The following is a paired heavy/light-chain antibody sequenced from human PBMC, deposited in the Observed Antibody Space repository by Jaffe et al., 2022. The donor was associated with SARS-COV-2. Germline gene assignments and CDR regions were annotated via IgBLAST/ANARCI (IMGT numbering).Heavy chain of an antibody. CDR3: ARARSDYGVDYGYYYHMDV. Sequence: QVLLVQSGAEVKKPGASVKVSCRASGYTFTDYAIHWVRQAPGQRLEWMGWINGGNGNTKFSQQFQGRITFTRDRSASTAYMELSSLRSEDTAVYYCARARSDYGVDYGYYYHMDVWGKGTTVTVSS. CDR2: INGGNGNT. CDR1: GYTFTDYA. V-gene: IGHV1-3*01. D-gene: IGHD4-17*01. J-gene: IGHJ6*03.
Light chain of an antibody. Sequence: DIVMTQSPDSLAVSLGERATINCKSSQSVLFTSNNKNYLTWYQQKPGQPPRLLIYWASTRESGVPDRFSGSGSGTDFTLTISSLQAEDVAVYYCQQYYSTPYTFGQGTKLEIK. CDR2: WAS. J-gene: IGKJ2*01. CDR3: QQYYSTPYT. CDR1: QSVLFTSNNKNY. V-gene: IGKV4-1*01.